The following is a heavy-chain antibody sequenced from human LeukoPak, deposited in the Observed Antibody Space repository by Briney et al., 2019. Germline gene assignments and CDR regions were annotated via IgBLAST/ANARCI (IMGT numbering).Heavy chain of an antibody. CDR2: ISFSGSII. CDR3: ARGGGSYFLPFDY. D-gene: IGHD3-9*01. Sequence: GGSLRLSCAASGFALSDYYMSWIRQAPGRGLEWVSSISFSGSIIYYADSVKGRFTISRDNAKNSLFLQMSSLRAEDTAVYFCARGGGSYFLPFDYWGQGPLATVSS. J-gene: IGHJ4*02. V-gene: IGHV3-11*01. CDR1: GFALSDYY.